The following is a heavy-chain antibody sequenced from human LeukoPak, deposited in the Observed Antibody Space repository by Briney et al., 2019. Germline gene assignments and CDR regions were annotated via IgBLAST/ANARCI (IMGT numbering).Heavy chain of an antibody. CDR2: ISSSSSYI. Sequence: GGSLRLSCAASGFTFSSYSMNWVRQAPGKGLEWVSSISSSSSYIYYADSVKGRFTISRDNAKNSLYLQMNSLRAEDTAVYYCAKAEGYYYYYGMDVWGQGTTVTVSS. CDR3: AKAEGYYYYYGMDV. J-gene: IGHJ6*02. V-gene: IGHV3-21*01. CDR1: GFTFSSYS.